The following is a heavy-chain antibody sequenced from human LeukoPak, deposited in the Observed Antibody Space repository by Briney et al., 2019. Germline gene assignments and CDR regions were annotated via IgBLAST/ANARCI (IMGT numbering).Heavy chain of an antibody. Sequence: SVKVSCKASGGTFSSYAISWVRQAPGQGLEWMGGIIPIFGTANYAQKFQGRVTITTDESTSTAYMELSSLRSEDTAVYCCASSPLSYYGSGSYYNVVDYWGQGTLVTVSS. CDR1: GGTFSSYA. CDR3: ASSPLSYYGSGSYYNVVDY. V-gene: IGHV1-69*05. D-gene: IGHD3-10*01. J-gene: IGHJ4*02. CDR2: IIPIFGTA.